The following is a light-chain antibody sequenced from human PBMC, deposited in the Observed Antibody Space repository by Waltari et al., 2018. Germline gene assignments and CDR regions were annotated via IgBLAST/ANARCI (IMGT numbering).Light chain of an antibody. J-gene: IGLJ3*02. CDR3: QVWDSSSDHRV. CDR1: NIGSKT. V-gene: IGLV3-21*02. CDR2: EDS. Sequence: SYILTQPPSVSVAPGQTARIPCGGNNIGSKTVHWYQQKPGQAPVLVVSEDSDRPSGIRERFSASNAGNTATLTISRVEAGDEADYYCQVWDSSSDHRVFGGGTTLTVL.